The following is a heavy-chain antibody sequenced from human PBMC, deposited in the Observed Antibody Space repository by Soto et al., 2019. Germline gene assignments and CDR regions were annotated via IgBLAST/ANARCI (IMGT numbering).Heavy chain of an antibody. CDR2: IFHTGSA. D-gene: IGHD2-21*01. J-gene: IGHJ4*02. CDR3: ARHIAVSGTRGFDH. CDR1: GGSITSNW. Sequence: QVQLQESGPGLMKPSGTLSLTCAVSGGSITSNWWSWVRQPPGMGLEWIAEIFHTGSANYNPSLMGRLTISIDKSWNHMSPNLNSVTAADTAVSYCARHIAVSGTRGFDHWGQGTLVTVSS. V-gene: IGHV4-4*02.